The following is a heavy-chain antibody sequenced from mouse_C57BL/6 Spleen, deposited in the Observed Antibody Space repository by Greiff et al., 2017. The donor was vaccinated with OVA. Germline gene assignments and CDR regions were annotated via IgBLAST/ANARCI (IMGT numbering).Heavy chain of an antibody. CDR2: INPGSGGT. D-gene: IGHD4-1*01. CDR1: GYAFTNYL. J-gene: IGHJ3*01. V-gene: IGHV1-54*01. CDR3: ARLWDGAY. Sequence: VQLQQSGAELVRPGTSVKVSCKASGYAFTNYLIEWVKQRPGQGLEWIGVINPGSGGTNYNEKFKGKATLTADKSSSTAYMQLSSLTSEDSAVYFCARLWDGAYWGQGTLVTVSA.